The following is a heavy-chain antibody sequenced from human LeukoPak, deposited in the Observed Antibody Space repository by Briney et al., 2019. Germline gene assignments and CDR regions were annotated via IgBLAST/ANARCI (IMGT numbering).Heavy chain of an antibody. CDR2: INPSSGST. J-gene: IGHJ4*02. D-gene: IGHD5-18*01. Sequence: ASVKISCKASGYTFTNYYMHWVRQAPGQGLEWMGIINPSSGSTSYAQKFQGRVTMTSDTSTSTVYMELSSLKSEDTAVYYCARAPDPYSYGDYWGQGTLVTVSS. CDR1: GYTFTNYY. V-gene: IGHV1-46*01. CDR3: ARAPDPYSYGDY.